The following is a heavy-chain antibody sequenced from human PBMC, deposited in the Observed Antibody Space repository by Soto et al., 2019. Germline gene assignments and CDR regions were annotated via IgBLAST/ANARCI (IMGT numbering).Heavy chain of an antibody. CDR3: ARDWCSSTSCYRGGSDYYGMDV. CDR1: GYTFTSYA. J-gene: IGHJ6*02. CDR2: INAGNGNT. Sequence: QVQLVQSGAEVKKPGASVKVSCKASGYTFTSYAMHWVRQAPGQRLEWMGWINAGNGNTNYSQKFQGRVTITRDTSASTAYMELSSLRSEDTAVYYCARDWCSSTSCYRGGSDYYGMDVWGQGTTVTVSS. V-gene: IGHV1-3*01. D-gene: IGHD2-2*01.